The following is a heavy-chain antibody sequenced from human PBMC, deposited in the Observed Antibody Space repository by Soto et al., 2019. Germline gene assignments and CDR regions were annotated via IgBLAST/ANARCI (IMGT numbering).Heavy chain of an antibody. CDR2: INHSGST. CDR3: ARVDYGGNSVRFDY. J-gene: IGHJ4*02. V-gene: IGHV4-34*01. D-gene: IGHD4-17*01. CDR1: GGSFSGYY. Sequence: PSETLSLTCAVYGGSFSGYYWSWIRQPPGKGLEWIGEINHSGSTNYNPSLKSRVTISVDTSKNQFSLKLSSVTAADTAVYYCARVDYGGNSVRFDYWGQGTLVTVSS.